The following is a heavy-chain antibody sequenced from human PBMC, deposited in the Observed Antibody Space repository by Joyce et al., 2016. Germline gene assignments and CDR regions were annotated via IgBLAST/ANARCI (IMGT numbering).Heavy chain of an antibody. CDR1: GFTFTNYW. CDR2: VDSDGSGT. J-gene: IGHJ4*02. CDR3: GSVFEY. V-gene: IGHV3-74*01. Sequence: EVQLVESGGGLLQPGGSLRLSCAASGFTFTNYWMHWVRQAPGKGLVWVARVDSDGSGTSYADTMKGRFTISRDNAENMVHLQMNSLRTEDKAVYFCGSVFEYWGRGALVTVSS.